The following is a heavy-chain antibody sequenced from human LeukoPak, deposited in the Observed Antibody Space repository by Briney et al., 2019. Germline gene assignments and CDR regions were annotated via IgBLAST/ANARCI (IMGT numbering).Heavy chain of an antibody. V-gene: IGHV3-7*03. J-gene: IGHJ4*02. Sequence: GGSLRLSCAASGFTFSSYWMSWVRQAPGKRLEWVANINKDGGEKYYVDSVKGRFTISRDNAKNSLYLQMNSLRADDTAVYYCVKDSPPRYSGSPPAYWGQGTLVTVSS. D-gene: IGHD1-26*01. CDR2: INKDGGEK. CDR3: VKDSPPRYSGSPPAY. CDR1: GFTFSSYW.